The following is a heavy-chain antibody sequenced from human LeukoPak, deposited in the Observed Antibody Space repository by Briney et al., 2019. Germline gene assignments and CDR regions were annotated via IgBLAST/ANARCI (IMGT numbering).Heavy chain of an antibody. V-gene: IGHV3-20*04. CDR3: ARGEWDLRD. CDR2: INWNGGST. J-gene: IGHJ4*02. Sequence: GGSLRLSCAASGFMFADHGMTWVRQVPGKGLEWVSGINWNGGSTGYVDSVKGRFTIPRDNAKNVLFLQMNNLRAEDTAFYYCARGEWDLRDWGQGTLVIVSS. CDR1: GFMFADHG. D-gene: IGHD1-26*01.